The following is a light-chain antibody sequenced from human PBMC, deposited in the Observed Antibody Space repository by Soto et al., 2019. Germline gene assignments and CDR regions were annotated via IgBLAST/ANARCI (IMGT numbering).Light chain of an antibody. V-gene: IGKV3-20*01. Sequence: VLTQSPATLSFSPGERATLSCRGSQSVSSRFLAWYQQKPGQAPRLLISDASNRAADIPDRFSGSGSGTDFTLTINRLEPEDFAVYYCQQYAGSPRTFGQGTKVHIK. CDR1: QSVSSRF. J-gene: IGKJ1*01. CDR2: DAS. CDR3: QQYAGSPRT.